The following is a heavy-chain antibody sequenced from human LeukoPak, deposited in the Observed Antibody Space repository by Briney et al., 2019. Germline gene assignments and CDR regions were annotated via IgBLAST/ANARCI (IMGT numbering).Heavy chain of an antibody. CDR1: GYTFTGYY. CDR3: ARAYSSIYDFWSGYLPADAFDI. J-gene: IGHJ3*02. V-gene: IGHV1-2*06. CDR2: INPNSGGT. D-gene: IGHD3-3*01. Sequence: ASVKVSCKASGYTFTGYYMHWVRQAPGQGLEWMGRINPNSGGTNYAQKFQGRVTMTGDTSISTAYMELSRLRSDDTAVYYCARAYSSIYDFWSGYLPADAFDIWGQGTMVTVSS.